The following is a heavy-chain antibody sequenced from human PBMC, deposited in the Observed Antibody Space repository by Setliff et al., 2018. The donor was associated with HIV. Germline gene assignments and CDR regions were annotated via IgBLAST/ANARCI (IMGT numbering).Heavy chain of an antibody. CDR1: GASISSSSHH. Sequence: PSETLSLTCTVSGASISSSSHHWAWIRQPPGKGLEYIGNIYYTGSTHHNPSRESRVATSVDPSKNQFSLKLSSVTAADTAVYYCARHLRGYSGGWYDEALAFNYWGQGTLVTVSS. J-gene: IGHJ4*02. D-gene: IGHD6-19*01. CDR3: ARHLRGYSGGWYDEALAFNY. V-gene: IGHV4-39*01. CDR2: IYYTGST.